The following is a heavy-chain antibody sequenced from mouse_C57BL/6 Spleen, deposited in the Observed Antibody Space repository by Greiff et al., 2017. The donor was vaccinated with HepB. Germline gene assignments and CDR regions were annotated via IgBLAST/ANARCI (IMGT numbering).Heavy chain of an antibody. CDR2: INPNNGGT. Sequence: EVKLQQSGPELVKPGASVKIPCKASGYTFTDYNMDWVKQSHGKSLEWIGDINPNNGGTIYNQKFKGKATLTVDKSSSTAYMERRSLTSEDTAVYYCARFYDYDVSWYFDVWGTGTTVTVSS. CDR1: GYTFTDYN. D-gene: IGHD2-4*01. CDR3: ARFYDYDVSWYFDV. J-gene: IGHJ1*03. V-gene: IGHV1-18*01.